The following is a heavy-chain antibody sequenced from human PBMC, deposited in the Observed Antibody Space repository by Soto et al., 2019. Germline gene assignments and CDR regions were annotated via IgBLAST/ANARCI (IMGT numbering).Heavy chain of an antibody. J-gene: IGHJ5*02. CDR2: ISAYNGNT. CDR1: GYTFTSYG. Sequence: GASVKVSCKASGYTFTSYGISWVRQAPGQGLEWMGWISAYNGNTNYAQKLQGRVTMTTDTSTSTAYMELRSLRSDDTAVYYCARDRMDYYDSSGSKAPNWFDPWGQGTLVTVSS. D-gene: IGHD3-22*01. V-gene: IGHV1-18*01. CDR3: ARDRMDYYDSSGSKAPNWFDP.